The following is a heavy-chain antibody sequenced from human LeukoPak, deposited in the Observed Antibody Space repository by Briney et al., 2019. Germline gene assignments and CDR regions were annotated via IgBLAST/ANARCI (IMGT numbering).Heavy chain of an antibody. CDR1: GFTFSSYG. J-gene: IGHJ4*02. D-gene: IGHD3-22*01. V-gene: IGHV3-33*06. CDR3: AKDHYYNNSGYYYVGPFGY. Sequence: TGGSLRLSCAASGFTFSSYGMHWVRQAPGKGLEWVAAIWYDGTNKYYADSVKGRFTISRDNSKNTLYLQVNSLRAEDTAAYYCAKDHYYNNSGYYYVGPFGYWGQGTLVTVSS. CDR2: IWYDGTNK.